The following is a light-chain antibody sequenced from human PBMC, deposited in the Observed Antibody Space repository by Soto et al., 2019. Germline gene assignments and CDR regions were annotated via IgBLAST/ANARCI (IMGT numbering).Light chain of an antibody. CDR1: QSISSY. CDR3: QQSYSTPPYT. V-gene: IGKV1-39*01. CDR2: AAS. Sequence: DIQMTQSPSSLSASVGDSVTITCRASQSISSYLNWYQQKPGKAPKLLIYAASSLQSGVPSRFSGSGSATEFSLTISSLQPEDFATYYCQQSYSTPPYTFGQGTKLEIK. J-gene: IGKJ2*01.